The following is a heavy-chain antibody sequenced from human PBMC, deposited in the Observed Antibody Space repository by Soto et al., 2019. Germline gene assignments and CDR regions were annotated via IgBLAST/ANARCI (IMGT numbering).Heavy chain of an antibody. CDR3: ARVPPGGYSGYDSAFDI. CDR1: GANFSSYA. Sequence: GGSLRLSCAASGANFSSYAMSWVRQAPGKGLEWVSVISGSGDSTYYADSVKGRFTISRDNSKNTLYLQMNSLRAEDTALYYCARVPPGGYSGYDSAFDIWGQGTMVTVSS. D-gene: IGHD5-12*01. CDR2: ISGSGDST. V-gene: IGHV3-23*01. J-gene: IGHJ3*02.